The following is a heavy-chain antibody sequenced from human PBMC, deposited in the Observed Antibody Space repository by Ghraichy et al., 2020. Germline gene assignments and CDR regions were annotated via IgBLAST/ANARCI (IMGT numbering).Heavy chain of an antibody. V-gene: IGHV4-39*01. J-gene: IGHJ4*02. Sequence: SETLSLTCSVSGGSVSSSSYYWDWIRQSPGKGLEWIATIYYTGSTYYNPSLKSRVAISLDSSKNQFSLNVTSVTAADTAVYFCARHSTVLKVFALWGQGALVTVSS. D-gene: IGHD4-23*01. CDR3: ARHSTVLKVFAL. CDR2: IYYTGST. CDR1: GGSVSSSSYY.